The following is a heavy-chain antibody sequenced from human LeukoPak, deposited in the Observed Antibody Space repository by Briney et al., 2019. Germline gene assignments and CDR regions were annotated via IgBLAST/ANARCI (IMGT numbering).Heavy chain of an antibody. J-gene: IGHJ4*02. V-gene: IGHV4-39*01. CDR2: IYYSGST. CDR1: GYSISSSSYY. D-gene: IGHD6-19*01. Sequence: PSETLSLTCAVSGYSISSSSYYWGWIRQPPGKGLEWIGSIYYSGSTYYNPSLKSRVTISVDTSKNQFSLKLSSVTAADTAVYYCASRIAVAGTAFDYWGQGTLVTVSS. CDR3: ASRIAVAGTAFDY.